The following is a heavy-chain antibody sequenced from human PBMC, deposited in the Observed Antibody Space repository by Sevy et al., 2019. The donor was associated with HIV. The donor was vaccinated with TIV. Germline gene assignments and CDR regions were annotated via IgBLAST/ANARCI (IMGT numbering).Heavy chain of an antibody. J-gene: IGHJ4*02. Sequence: GGSLRLSCAGSGFTFGDYAMHWVRQVPGKGLEWVSGISGSGGSGDKTNYADSVKGRFTISRDDSKNSLYLQLNSLRAEDTAIYYCARKYDSSGYFDYWGQGTLVTVSS. V-gene: IGHV3-23*01. D-gene: IGHD3-22*01. CDR1: GFTFGDYA. CDR3: ARKYDSSGYFDY. CDR2: ISGSGGSGDKT.